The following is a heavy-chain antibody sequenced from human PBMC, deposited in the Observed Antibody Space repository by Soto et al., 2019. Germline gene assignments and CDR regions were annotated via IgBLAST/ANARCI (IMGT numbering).Heavy chain of an antibody. Sequence: LRLSCAASGFTFSSYGMPWVRQAPGKGLEWVAVISYDGSNKYYADSVKGRFTISRDNSKNTLYLQMNSLRAEDTAVYYCAKCDGYSSSWFYLYYYYGMDVWGQGTTVTVSS. J-gene: IGHJ6*02. D-gene: IGHD6-13*01. V-gene: IGHV3-30*18. CDR1: GFTFSSYG. CDR2: ISYDGSNK. CDR3: AKCDGYSSSWFYLYYYYGMDV.